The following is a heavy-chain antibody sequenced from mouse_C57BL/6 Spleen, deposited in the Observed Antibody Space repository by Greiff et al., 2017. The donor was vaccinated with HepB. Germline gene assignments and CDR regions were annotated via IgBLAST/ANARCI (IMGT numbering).Heavy chain of an antibody. CDR3: AREFYYYGSSYWYFDV. CDR1: GFNIKNTY. J-gene: IGHJ1*03. Sequence: VQLQQSVAELVRPGASVKLSCTASGFNIKNTYMHWVKQRPEQGLEWIGRIDPANGNTKYAPKFQGKATITADTSSNTAYLQLRSLTYEATAMDYCAREFYYYGSSYWYFDVWGTGTTVTVSS. V-gene: IGHV14-3*01. CDR2: IDPANGNT. D-gene: IGHD1-1*01.